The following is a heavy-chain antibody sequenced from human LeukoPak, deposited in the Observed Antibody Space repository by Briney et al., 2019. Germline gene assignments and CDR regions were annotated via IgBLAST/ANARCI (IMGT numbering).Heavy chain of an antibody. J-gene: IGHJ4*02. CDR1: GFTVSSYG. V-gene: IGHV3-30*03. CDR3: ASLAGNQLLYDY. Sequence: PGRSLRLSCAASGFTVSSYGMHWVRQAPGKGLEWVAVISYDGSNKYYADSVKGRFTISRDNSENTLYLQMNSLRAEDTAVYYCASLAGNQLLYDYWGQGTLVTVSS. D-gene: IGHD2-2*02. CDR2: ISYDGSNK.